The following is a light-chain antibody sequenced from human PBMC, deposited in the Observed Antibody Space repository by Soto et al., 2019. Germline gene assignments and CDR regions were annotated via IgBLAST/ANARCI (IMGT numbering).Light chain of an antibody. Sequence: EIVMTKSPGTLSVSTGKSANLSCRASQSVSRILAWYQQKPGQAPRLLIYGASTRVTGIPARFSGSGSGTDCTLIISRLQTEELAVYYCQQYNNGPLYTVGQGTKLDIK. CDR2: GAS. J-gene: IGKJ2*01. V-gene: IGKV3-15*01. CDR1: QSVSRI. CDR3: QQYNNGPLYT.